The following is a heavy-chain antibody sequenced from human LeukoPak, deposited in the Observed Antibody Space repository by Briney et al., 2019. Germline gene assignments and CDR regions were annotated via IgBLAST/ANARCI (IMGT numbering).Heavy chain of an antibody. CDR2: IYSGGST. CDR1: GFTVSSNY. CDR3: ARVYDSSGHYLSYAFDI. V-gene: IGHV3-53*04. Sequence: GGSLRLSCAASGFTVSSNYMSWVRQAPGKGLEWVSVIYSGGSTYYADSVKGRFTISRHNSKNTLYLQMNSLRAEDTAVYYCARVYDSSGHYLSYAFDIWGQGTMVTVSS. D-gene: IGHD3-22*01. J-gene: IGHJ3*02.